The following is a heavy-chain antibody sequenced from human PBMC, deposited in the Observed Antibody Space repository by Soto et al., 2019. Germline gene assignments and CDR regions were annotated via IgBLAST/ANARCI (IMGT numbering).Heavy chain of an antibody. CDR2: ISGSGGST. Sequence: EVQLLESGGGLVQPGGSLRLSCAASGFTFNSYAMSWVRQSPGKGLAWVSVISGSGGSTYNADSVNGRFTISRDNSQNTHYLQMNSLRAEASAIYYCAKVLGGSFAQFDYWGQGTLVTVSS. J-gene: IGHJ4*02. D-gene: IGHD1-26*01. V-gene: IGHV3-23*01. CDR3: AKVLGGSFAQFDY. CDR1: GFTFNSYA.